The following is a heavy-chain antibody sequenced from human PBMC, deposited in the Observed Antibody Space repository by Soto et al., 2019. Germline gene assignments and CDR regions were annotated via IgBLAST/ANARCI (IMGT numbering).Heavy chain of an antibody. D-gene: IGHD2-15*01. CDR3: AKGCSRGDNCFYFDF. CDR2: ISGDGSRT. V-gene: IGHV3-30*18. CDR1: GFTFSNDG. Sequence: GGSLRLSCVASGFTFSNDGMHWVRQAPGKGLEWVADISGDGSRTYYGDSVKGRFTISRDNSKNTLYLQMNSLRAEDTAVYYCAKGCSRGDNCFYFDFWGQGVLVTVSS. J-gene: IGHJ4*02.